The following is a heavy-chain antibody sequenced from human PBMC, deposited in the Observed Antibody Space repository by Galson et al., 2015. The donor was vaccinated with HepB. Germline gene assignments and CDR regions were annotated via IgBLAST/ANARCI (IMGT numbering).Heavy chain of an antibody. CDR3: ARVAAAVDY. J-gene: IGHJ4*02. Sequence: SVKVSCKASGYTFTSYGISWVRQAPGQGLEWMGWISAYNGNTNYAQKFQGRVTMTRDTSISTAYMELSRLRSDDTAVYYCARVAAAVDYWGQGTLVTVSS. CDR1: GYTFTSYG. V-gene: IGHV1-18*04. CDR2: ISAYNGNT. D-gene: IGHD6-13*01.